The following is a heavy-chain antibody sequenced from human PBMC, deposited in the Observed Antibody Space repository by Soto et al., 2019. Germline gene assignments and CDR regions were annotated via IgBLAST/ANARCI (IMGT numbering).Heavy chain of an antibody. J-gene: IGHJ5*02. CDR3: GRHLMSGDAHLNWFDP. D-gene: IGHD5-12*01. V-gene: IGHV4-39*01. CDR1: GGSISSDSSY. Sequence: QLQLQESGTGLVKPSETLSLTCTVSGGSISSDSSYWGWIRPPPSKGLEWTGSIYYSGSNYYSPSLTSRVTISVDTPKNQFSLKVNCLTAASTAVYYCGRHLMSGDAHLNWFDPWGQGTLVIVSS. CDR2: IYYSGSN.